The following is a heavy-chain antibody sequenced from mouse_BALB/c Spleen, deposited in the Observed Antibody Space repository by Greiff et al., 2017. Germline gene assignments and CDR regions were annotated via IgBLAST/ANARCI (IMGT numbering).Heavy chain of an antibody. D-gene: IGHD1-2*01. Sequence: VQLQQSGAELVKPGASVKLSCTASGFNIKDTYMHWVKQRPEQGLEWIGRIDPANGNTKYDPKFQGKATITADTSSNTAYLQLSSLTSEDTAVYYCARDITTATGDYAMDYWGQGTSVTVSS. V-gene: IGHV14-3*02. CDR1: GFNIKDTY. J-gene: IGHJ4*01. CDR2: IDPANGNT. CDR3: ARDITTATGDYAMDY.